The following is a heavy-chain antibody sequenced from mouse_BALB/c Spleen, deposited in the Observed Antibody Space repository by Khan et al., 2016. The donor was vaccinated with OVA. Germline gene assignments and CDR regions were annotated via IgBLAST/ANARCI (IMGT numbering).Heavy chain of an antibody. Sequence: QVQLQQSGAELVRPGSSVKISCKASGYVFSSYWMNWVKQRPGQSLEWIGQIYPGDGDTKYNGKFKGKVTLTADKSSNTAYMQISSLTSEDSAVYFCARSGYDFFAYWGQGTLVTVSA. CDR3: ARSGYDFFAY. V-gene: IGHV1-80*01. CDR2: IYPGDGDT. J-gene: IGHJ3*01. CDR1: GYVFSSYW. D-gene: IGHD2-14*01.